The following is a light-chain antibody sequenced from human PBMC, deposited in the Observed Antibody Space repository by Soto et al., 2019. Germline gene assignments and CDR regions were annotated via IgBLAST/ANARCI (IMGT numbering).Light chain of an antibody. J-gene: IGKJ2*01. Sequence: DIQMTQSPSTLSASVGDRVAITCRASQSISSWLAWYQQKPGKAPKLLIYKASSLESGVPSRFSGSGSGTEFTLTISSLQPDDFATYYCQQYDTFGQGTKLDIK. CDR2: KAS. V-gene: IGKV1-5*03. CDR3: QQYDT. CDR1: QSISSW.